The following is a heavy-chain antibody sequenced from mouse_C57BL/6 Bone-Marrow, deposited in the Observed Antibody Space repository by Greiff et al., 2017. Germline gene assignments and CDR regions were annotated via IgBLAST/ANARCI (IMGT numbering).Heavy chain of an antibody. CDR1: GFTFSDYY. CDR3: GGRGVAAEYAMDY. V-gene: IGHV5-12*01. D-gene: IGHD1-1*01. Sequence: EVMLVESGGGLVQPGGSLKLSCAASGFTFSDYYMYWVRQTPEKRLEWVAYISNGGGSTYYPDTVKGRFTISRDNAKNTLYLQMSRLKSEDTAMYYCGGRGVAAEYAMDYWGQGTSGTVSS. J-gene: IGHJ4*01. CDR2: ISNGGGST.